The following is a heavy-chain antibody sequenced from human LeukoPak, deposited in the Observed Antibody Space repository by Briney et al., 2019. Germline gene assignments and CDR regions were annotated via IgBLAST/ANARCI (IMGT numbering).Heavy chain of an antibody. CDR1: GGTFSSYA. Sequence: GSSVKVSCKASGGTFSSYAISWVRQAPGQGLEWMGRIIPILGIANYAQKFQGRVTITPDKSTSTAYMELSSLSSEDTAVYYCARDLVLGVGALTEGFPVSYFDYWGQGTLVTVSS. D-gene: IGHD1-26*01. V-gene: IGHV1-69*04. J-gene: IGHJ4*02. CDR2: IIPILGIA. CDR3: ARDLVLGVGALTEGFPVSYFDY.